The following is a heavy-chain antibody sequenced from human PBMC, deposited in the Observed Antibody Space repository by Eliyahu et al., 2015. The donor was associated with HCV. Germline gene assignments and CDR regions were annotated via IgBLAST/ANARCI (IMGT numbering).Heavy chain of an antibody. CDR3: ARRGLSAEVDY. D-gene: IGHD1-14*01. CDR1: GGPIGGASYY. CDR2: IYYSGST. V-gene: IGHV4-39*01. J-gene: IGHJ4*02. Sequence: QLQLQESGPGLVKPSETLSLTCXVSGGPIGGASYYWGWIRQPPGKGLDWIGSIYYSGSTYYNPSLKSRVTISVDTSKNQFSLKLSSVTPADTAVYYCARRGLSAEVDYWGQGTLVTVSS.